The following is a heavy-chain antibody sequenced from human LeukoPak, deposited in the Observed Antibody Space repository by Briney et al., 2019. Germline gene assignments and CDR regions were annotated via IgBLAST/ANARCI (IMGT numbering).Heavy chain of an antibody. J-gene: IGHJ5*02. CDR2: VIPIFGAP. Sequence: SVKVSCKASGGTFSSYAINWVRQAPGQGLEWMGGVIPIFGAPNYAHRFQGRLTITTDESTRTAYVNLTSLRSEDTAVYYCARDLRIASSGDWFDPWGQGTLVTVSS. D-gene: IGHD6-19*01. CDR1: GGTFSSYA. CDR3: ARDLRIASSGDWFDP. V-gene: IGHV1-69*05.